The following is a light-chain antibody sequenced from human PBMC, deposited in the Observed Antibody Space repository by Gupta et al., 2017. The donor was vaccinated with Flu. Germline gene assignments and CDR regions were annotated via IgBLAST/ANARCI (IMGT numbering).Light chain of an antibody. CDR3: QQCGNSPWT. CDR2: GAS. Sequence: GTLSLSPGGSATLSCRASQIVSSNDLAWYQQKPGQAPRLLIYGASSRATGIPDRFSGSGSRTDFTLTISRLEPEDFAVYYCQQCGNSPWTFGQGTKVEVK. V-gene: IGKV3-20*01. CDR1: QIVSSND. J-gene: IGKJ1*01.